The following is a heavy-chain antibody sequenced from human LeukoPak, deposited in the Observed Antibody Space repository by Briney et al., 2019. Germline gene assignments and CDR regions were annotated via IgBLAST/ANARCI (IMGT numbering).Heavy chain of an antibody. CDR3: ARIYCSSTSCYTGRVYYGMDV. V-gene: IGHV1-2*02. Sequence: ASVKVSCKASGYTFTGYYMHWVRQAPGQGLEWMGWINPNSGGTNYAQKFQGRVTMTRDTSISTAYMKLSRLRSDDTAVYYCARIYCSSTSCYTGRVYYGMDVWGQGTTVTVSS. CDR2: INPNSGGT. CDR1: GYTFTGYY. J-gene: IGHJ6*02. D-gene: IGHD2-2*02.